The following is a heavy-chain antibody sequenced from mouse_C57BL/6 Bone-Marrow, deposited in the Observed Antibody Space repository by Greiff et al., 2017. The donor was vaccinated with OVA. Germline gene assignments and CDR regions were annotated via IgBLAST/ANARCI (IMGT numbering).Heavy chain of an antibody. CDR3: AREPGPYYFDY. Sequence: QVQLKQPGAELVKPGASVKLSCKASGYTFTSYWMQWVKQRPGQGLEWIGEIDPSDSYTNYNQKFKGKATLTVDTSSSTAYMQLSSLTSEDSAVYYCAREPGPYYFDYWGQGTTLTVSS. CDR2: IDPSDSYT. V-gene: IGHV1-50*01. CDR1: GYTFTSYW. J-gene: IGHJ2*01.